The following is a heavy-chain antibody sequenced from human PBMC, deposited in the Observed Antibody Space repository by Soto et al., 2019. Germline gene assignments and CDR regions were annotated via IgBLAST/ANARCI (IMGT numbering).Heavy chain of an antibody. CDR1: GFNFDNYG. D-gene: IGHD1-7*01. J-gene: IGHJ4*02. CDR2: ITYDGSNK. V-gene: IGHV3-30*18. Sequence: QVQLVESGGGVVQPGGSLRLSCQASGFNFDNYGMHWVRQAPGKGLEWVAVITYDGSNKYYADSVKGRFTISRDNSNNTLSLHLNTLKPEDTAVYHCAKDRVAGTFYTPLGFWGQGTLVTVSS. CDR3: AKDRVAGTFYTPLGF.